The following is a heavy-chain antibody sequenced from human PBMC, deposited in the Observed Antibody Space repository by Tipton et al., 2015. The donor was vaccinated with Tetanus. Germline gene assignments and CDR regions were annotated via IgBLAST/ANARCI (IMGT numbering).Heavy chain of an antibody. J-gene: IGHJ5*02. CDR2: ISHRGST. D-gene: IGHD2-15*01. V-gene: IGHV4-59*01. Sequence: TLSLTRTVSGGSISSYYWSWIRQPPGEGLEWIGYISHRGSTNYNPSLKSRVTMSVDTSKNQFSLRLSSVTAADTAVYYCARVRRGCSGGGCYSSFDPWGQGSLVIVSS. CDR3: ARVRRGCSGGGCYSSFDP. CDR1: GGSISSYY.